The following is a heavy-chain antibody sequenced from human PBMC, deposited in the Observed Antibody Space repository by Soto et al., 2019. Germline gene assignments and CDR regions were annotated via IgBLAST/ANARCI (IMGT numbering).Heavy chain of an antibody. CDR1: GFTFSSYA. J-gene: IGHJ4*02. CDR2: VSIGGST. CDR3: AKRRGVGGHFDY. V-gene: IGHV3-23*01. D-gene: IGHD2-8*02. Sequence: DVQLLESGGGLVQPEGSLRLSCAASGFTFSSYAMGWVRQGPGKGLEWVAVVSIGGSTHYADSVRGRFTISRDNSKNMLSLQMNSLTAEDTAVYFCAKRRGVGGHFDYWGQGALVTVSS.